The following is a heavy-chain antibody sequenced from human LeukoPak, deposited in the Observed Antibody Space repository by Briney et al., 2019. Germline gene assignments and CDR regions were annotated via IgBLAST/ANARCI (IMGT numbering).Heavy chain of an antibody. Sequence: TGGSLRLSCVASGFTFSSSWMSWVRQAPGKGLEWVGRIKSKTDGGTTDYAAPVKGRFTISRDDSKNTLYLQMNSLKTEDTAVYYCTTISIAAAGTFDYWGQGTLVTVSS. D-gene: IGHD6-13*01. CDR2: IKSKTDGGTT. J-gene: IGHJ4*02. CDR3: TTISIAAAGTFDY. CDR1: GFTFSSSW. V-gene: IGHV3-15*01.